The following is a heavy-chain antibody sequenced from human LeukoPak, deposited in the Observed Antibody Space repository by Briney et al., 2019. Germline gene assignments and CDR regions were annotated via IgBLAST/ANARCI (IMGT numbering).Heavy chain of an antibody. CDR3: ARYCSGGSCDSSNWFDP. J-gene: IGHJ5*02. V-gene: IGHV4-39*01. Sequence: SETLSLTCSVSGGSISSSSYYWVWIRQPPGKGLEWIATIHNSGATYYNPSLKSRVTISVDTSKNQFSLKPSFVTAADTAVYYCARYCSGGSCDSSNWFDPWGQGTLVTVSS. CDR2: IHNSGAT. D-gene: IGHD2-15*01. CDR1: GGSISSSSYY.